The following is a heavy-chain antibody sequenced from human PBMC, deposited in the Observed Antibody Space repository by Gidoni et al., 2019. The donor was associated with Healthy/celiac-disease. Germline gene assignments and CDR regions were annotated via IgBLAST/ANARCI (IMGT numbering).Heavy chain of an antibody. J-gene: IGHJ4*02. D-gene: IGHD5-18*01. V-gene: IGHV4-39*01. CDR2: IYYSGST. Sequence: LQLQESGPGLVKPSETRSLTCTVCGGSISSSSYYGGWIRQPPGKGLEWIGSIYYSGSTYYNPSLKSRVPISVDTSKNQFSLKLSSVTAADTAVYYCARRDTAMVNFDYWGQGTLVTVSS. CDR1: GGSISSSSYY. CDR3: ARRDTAMVNFDY.